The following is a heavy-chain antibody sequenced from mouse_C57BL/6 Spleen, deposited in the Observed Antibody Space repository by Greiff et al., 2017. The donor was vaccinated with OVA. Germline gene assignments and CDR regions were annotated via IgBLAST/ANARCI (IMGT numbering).Heavy chain of an antibody. D-gene: IGHD1-1*01. Sequence: QVHVKQSGAELVKPGASVKISCKASGYAFSSYWMNWVKQRPGKGLEWIGQIYPGDGDTNYNGKFKGKATLTADKSSSTAYMQLSSLTSEDSAVYFCARWNYGSSYFDYWGQGTTLTVSS. CDR1: GYAFSSYW. V-gene: IGHV1-80*01. CDR2: IYPGDGDT. CDR3: ARWNYGSSYFDY. J-gene: IGHJ2*01.